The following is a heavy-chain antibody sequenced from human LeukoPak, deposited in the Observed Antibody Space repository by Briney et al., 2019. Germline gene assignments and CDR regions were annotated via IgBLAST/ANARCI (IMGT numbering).Heavy chain of an antibody. J-gene: IGHJ4*02. CDR1: GYTLTELS. Sequence: VSVKVSCKVSGYTLTELSMHWVRQAPGKGLEWMGGFDPEDGETIYAQKFQGRVTMTEDTSTDTAYMELSSLRSEDTAVYYCATGTMSASHFDYWGQGTLVTVSS. V-gene: IGHV1-24*01. CDR3: ATGTMSASHFDY. D-gene: IGHD3-10*02. CDR2: FDPEDGET.